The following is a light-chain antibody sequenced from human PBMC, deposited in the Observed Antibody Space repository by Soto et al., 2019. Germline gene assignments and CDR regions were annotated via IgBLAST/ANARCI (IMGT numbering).Light chain of an antibody. J-gene: IGLJ1*01. CDR2: EVS. CDR1: SSDVGGYNY. CDR3: SSYAGSNTPYV. Sequence: QSALTQPASASGSPGQSVTISCTGTSSDVGGYNYVSWYQQHPGKAPKLMIYEVSKRPSGVPDRFSGSKSGNTASLTASGLQAEDEADYYCSSYAGSNTPYVFGTGTKVTVL. V-gene: IGLV2-8*01.